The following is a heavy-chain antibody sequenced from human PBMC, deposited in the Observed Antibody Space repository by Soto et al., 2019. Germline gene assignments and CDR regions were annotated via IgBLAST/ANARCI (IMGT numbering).Heavy chain of an antibody. CDR3: AIGEGSCYDI. J-gene: IGHJ3*02. CDR1: GGSIISYY. V-gene: IGHV4-59*08. Sequence: QVQLQESGPGLVKPSETLSLTCTVSGGSIISYYWSWIRQPPGKGLEWIGYIYYSGSTNDYPSLKRRAHVSEDTPSNHVALKPSSVTPAGTALYESAIGEGSCYDIWGQGTMVTVSS. CDR2: IYYSGST. D-gene: IGHD2-2*02.